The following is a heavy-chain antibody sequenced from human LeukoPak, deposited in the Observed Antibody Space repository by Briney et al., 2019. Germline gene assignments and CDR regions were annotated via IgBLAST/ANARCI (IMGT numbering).Heavy chain of an antibody. V-gene: IGHV3-48*03. CDR3: AREGDYYNSGGYYPHLDY. J-gene: IGHJ4*02. Sequence: PGGSLRLSCAACGFTFSSYAMNWVRQAPGKGLEWVSFISNSGSTIYYADSVKGRFTISRDNAKNSLYLQMNSLRAEDTAIYYCAREGDYYNSGGYYPHLDYWGQGTLVTVSS. D-gene: IGHD3-22*01. CDR2: ISNSGSTI. CDR1: GFTFSSYA.